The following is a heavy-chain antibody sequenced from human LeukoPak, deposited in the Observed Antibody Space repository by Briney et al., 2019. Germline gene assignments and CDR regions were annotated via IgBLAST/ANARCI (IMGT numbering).Heavy chain of an antibody. CDR1: GGSISSGGHY. D-gene: IGHD5-18*01. CDR2: IYYSGST. Sequence: SETLSLTCTVSGGSISSGGHYWSWIRQHPGKGLEWIGYIYYSGSTYYNPSLKSRVTISVDTSKNQFSPKLSSVTAADTAVYYCARDRTMASAMVDAFDIWGQGTMVTVSS. V-gene: IGHV4-31*03. CDR3: ARDRTMASAMVDAFDI. J-gene: IGHJ3*02.